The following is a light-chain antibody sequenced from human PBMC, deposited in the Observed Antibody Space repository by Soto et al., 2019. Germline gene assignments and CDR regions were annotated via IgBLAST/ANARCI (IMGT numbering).Light chain of an antibody. V-gene: IGLV2-23*01. J-gene: IGLJ3*02. Sequence: QSALTQPASVSGSPGQSITISCTGTSSDVGSYDLVSWYQQHPGTAPKLMIYDGSKRPSGVSHRFSGSKSGNTASLTISGLQAEDEGDYYCCSFARSNTGVFGGGTKLTVL. CDR3: CSFARSNTGV. CDR2: DGS. CDR1: SSDVGSYDL.